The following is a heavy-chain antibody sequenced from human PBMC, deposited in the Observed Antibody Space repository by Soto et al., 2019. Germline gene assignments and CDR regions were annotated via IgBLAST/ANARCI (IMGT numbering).Heavy chain of an antibody. CDR2: IIPIFGIA. J-gene: IGHJ6*02. CDR3: AREDRDRETGLVPAAIDGMDV. Sequence: QVQLVQSGAEVKKPGSSVKVSCNASGGTFSRYSITWVRQAPGYGLEWIGRIIPIFGIASYAQKFQGRVTITADESTSTAYMQLSSLRSDDTAVYYCAREDRDRETGLVPAAIDGMDVWGQGTTVTVSS. V-gene: IGHV1-69*08. D-gene: IGHD2-2*01. CDR1: GGTFSRYS.